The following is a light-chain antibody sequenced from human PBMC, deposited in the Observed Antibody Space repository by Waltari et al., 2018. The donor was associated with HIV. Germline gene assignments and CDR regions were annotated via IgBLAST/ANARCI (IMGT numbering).Light chain of an antibody. J-gene: IGLJ2*01. CDR2: DVS. Sequence: SALTQPASVSGSPGQSTTISCTGPSSAINAYNYASWYQQHPGKAPKLMIYDVSNRPSGVSNRFSGSKSGNTASLTISGLQAEDEADYYCSSYTSSSTLVVFGGGTKLTVL. CDR1: SSAINAYNY. CDR3: SSYTSSSTLVV. V-gene: IGLV2-14*01.